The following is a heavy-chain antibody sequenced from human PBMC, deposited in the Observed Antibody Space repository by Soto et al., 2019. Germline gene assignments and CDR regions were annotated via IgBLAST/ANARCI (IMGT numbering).Heavy chain of an antibody. J-gene: IGHJ5*02. Sequence: SETLSLTCTVSGGSISSGGYYWSWIRQHPGKGLEWIGYIYYSGSTYYNPSLKSRVTISVDTSKNQFSLKLSSVTAADTAVYYCARDLTADPMGSSWPPSPYNWFYPWGQGTLVTVSS. V-gene: IGHV4-31*03. CDR3: ARDLTADPMGSSWPPSPYNWFYP. CDR1: GGSISSGGYY. CDR2: IYYSGST. D-gene: IGHD6-13*01.